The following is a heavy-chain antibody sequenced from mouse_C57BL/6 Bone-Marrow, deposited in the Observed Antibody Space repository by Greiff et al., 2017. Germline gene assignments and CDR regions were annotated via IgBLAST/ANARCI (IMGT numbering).Heavy chain of an antibody. CDR3: ARHGFITTVVDFDY. J-gene: IGHJ2*01. V-gene: IGHV5-9*01. Sequence: EVKLMESGGGLVKPGGSLKLSCAASGFTFSSYTMSWVRQTPEKRLEWVATISGGGGNPYYPDSVKGRFTISRDNAKNTLYLQMSSLRSEDTALYYCARHGFITTVVDFDYWGQGTTLTVSS. CDR1: GFTFSSYT. D-gene: IGHD1-1*01. CDR2: ISGGGGNP.